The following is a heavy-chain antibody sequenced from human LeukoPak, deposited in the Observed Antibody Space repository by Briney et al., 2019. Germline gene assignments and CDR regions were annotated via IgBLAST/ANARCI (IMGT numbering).Heavy chain of an antibody. Sequence: PGGSLRLSCAASGFNFDNSAMHWVRQAPGRGLEWVSGITWNSGILRYADSVKGRFTISRDNAKSSLYLEMNSLRAEDTAFYYCVKVGRSGWYQGWFDPWGQGTLVTVSS. CDR3: VKVGRSGWYQGWFDP. J-gene: IGHJ5*02. V-gene: IGHV3-9*01. D-gene: IGHD6-13*01. CDR2: ITWNSGIL. CDR1: GFNFDNSA.